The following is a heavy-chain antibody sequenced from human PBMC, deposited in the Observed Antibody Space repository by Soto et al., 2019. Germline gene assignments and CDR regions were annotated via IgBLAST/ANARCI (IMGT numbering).Heavy chain of an antibody. D-gene: IGHD6-13*01. CDR1: GGSFSGYY. V-gene: IGHV4-34*01. Sequence: QVQLQQWGAGLLKPSETLSLTCAVYGGSFSGYYWSWIRQPPGKGLEWIWEINHSGSTNNNPYTKSRVTISVDTSKNQFSVKLSSVTAADTAVYYCARGTGGSSWYIGFDPWGQGTLVTVSS. CDR2: INHSGST. CDR3: ARGTGGSSWYIGFDP. J-gene: IGHJ5*02.